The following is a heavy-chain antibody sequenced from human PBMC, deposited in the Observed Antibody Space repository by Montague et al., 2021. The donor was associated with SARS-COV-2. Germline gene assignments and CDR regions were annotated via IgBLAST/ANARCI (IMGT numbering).Heavy chain of an antibody. J-gene: IGHJ4*02. CDR1: GGSISGGSYY. CDR3: ARHSRVYIGPSYFDS. V-gene: IGHV4-39*01. CDR2: IFYSGGA. D-gene: IGHD5/OR15-5a*01. Sequence: SETLSLTCTVSGGSISGGSYYWAWLRQPPGKGLEWIGSIFYSGGAYYNPSLESRVSISVDTSKHQFFLTLNSVTAADTAVYYCARHSRVYIGPSYFDSWGQGTLVTVSS.